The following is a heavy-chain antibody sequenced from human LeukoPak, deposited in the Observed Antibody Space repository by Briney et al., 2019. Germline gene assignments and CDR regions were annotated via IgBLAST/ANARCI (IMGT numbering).Heavy chain of an antibody. CDR1: GYTFTSYG. V-gene: IGHV1-18*01. D-gene: IGHD2-8*01. CDR2: ISAYNGNT. J-gene: IGHJ4*02. CDR3: ARARPYCTNGECYIDY. Sequence: ASVKVSCKASGYTFTSYGISWVRQAPGQGREWMGWISAYNGNTNYAQKLQGRVTMTTDTSTSTAYMELRSLRSDDTAVYYCARARPYCTNGECYIDYWGQGTLVTVSS.